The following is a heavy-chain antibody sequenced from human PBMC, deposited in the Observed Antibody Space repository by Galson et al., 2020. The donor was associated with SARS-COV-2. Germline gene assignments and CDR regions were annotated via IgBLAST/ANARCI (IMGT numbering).Heavy chain of an antibody. CDR1: GYTFIGYY. D-gene: IGHD4-17*01. CDR2: INPNSGGT. V-gene: IGHV1-2*02. Sequence: ASVKVSCKASGYTFIGYYIHWVRQAPGQGLEWMGWINPNSGGTNYAQKFQGRVTMTRDTSISTAYMELSRLRSDDTAVYYCAREGSVTTNYYYGMDVWGQGTTVTVSS. J-gene: IGHJ6*02. CDR3: AREGSVTTNYYYGMDV.